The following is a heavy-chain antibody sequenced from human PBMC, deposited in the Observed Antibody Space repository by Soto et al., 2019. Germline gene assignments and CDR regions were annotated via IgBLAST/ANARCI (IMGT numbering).Heavy chain of an antibody. CDR2: SIPIFGTA. J-gene: IGHJ6*02. D-gene: IGHD5-12*01. CDR1: GGTFNNYP. V-gene: IGHV1-69*01. CDR3: ARGRGYSGDDHYYYFDMDV. Sequence: QVQLVQSGAEVKKPGSSVKVSCKASGGTFNNYPITWVRQAPGQGLEWMGGSIPIFGTANYAQKFQVRVTITVDESTSTAYVELSSLRSEDTAVYYCARGRGYSGDDHYYYFDMDVWGQGTTVTVSS.